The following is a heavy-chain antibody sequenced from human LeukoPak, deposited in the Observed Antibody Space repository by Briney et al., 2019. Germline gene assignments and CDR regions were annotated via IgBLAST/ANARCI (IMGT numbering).Heavy chain of an antibody. Sequence: ASVKVSCKASDYPFTEFGVSWVRQAPGQGLEWMGWISGYNSKTHYARKLQRRVTMTTDTSTTTAYMELRTLRSDDTAVYYCARVLLVEDSESHYFDHWGQGTLVTVTS. J-gene: IGHJ4*02. CDR2: ISGYNSKT. CDR3: ARVLLVEDSESHYFDH. CDR1: DYPFTEFG. D-gene: IGHD1-26*01. V-gene: IGHV1-18*01.